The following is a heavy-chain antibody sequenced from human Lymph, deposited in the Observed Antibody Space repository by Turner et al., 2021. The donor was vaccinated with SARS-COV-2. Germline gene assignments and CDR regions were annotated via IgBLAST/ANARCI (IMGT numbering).Heavy chain of an antibody. Sequence: QVQLVESGGGVVQPGRSLRLSCAASGFTFNSYGMHWVRQAPGKVLEWVAVISYDGSNKYYADSVKGRFTISRDNTKNTLYLQMNSLRVEDTAVYYCAKGGGSGYLNFDYWGQGTLVTVSS. CDR3: AKGGGSGYLNFDY. D-gene: IGHD3-3*01. CDR2: ISYDGSNK. CDR1: GFTFNSYG. J-gene: IGHJ4*02. V-gene: IGHV3-30*18.